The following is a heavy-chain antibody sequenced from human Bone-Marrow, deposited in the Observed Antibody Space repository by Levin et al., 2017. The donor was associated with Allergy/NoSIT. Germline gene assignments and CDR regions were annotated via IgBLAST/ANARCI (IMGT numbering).Heavy chain of an antibody. V-gene: IGHV3-21*01. CDR2: ITTTSDK. D-gene: IGHD4-17*01. J-gene: IGHJ4*02. Sequence: GGSLRLSCAASGFTFSTHSMNWVRQAPGEGLEWVSAITTTSDKYYADSVKGRFTISRDNAKNSLYLQMNSLRAEDTAVYYCASLQYGDYGNDYWGQGTLVTVSS. CDR1: GFTFSTHS. CDR3: ASLQYGDYGNDY.